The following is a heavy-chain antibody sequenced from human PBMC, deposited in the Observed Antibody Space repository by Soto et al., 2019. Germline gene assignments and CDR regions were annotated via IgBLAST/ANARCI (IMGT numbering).Heavy chain of an antibody. D-gene: IGHD4-17*01. V-gene: IGHV1-69*13. Sequence: SVKVSCKASGGTFSSYAISWVRQAPGQGLEWMGGIIPIFGTANYAQKFQGRVTITADESTSTAYMGLSSLRSEDTAVYYCARDRDYGGNSRGYYYYYGMDVWGQGTTVTVSS. J-gene: IGHJ6*02. CDR1: GGTFSSYA. CDR2: IIPIFGTA. CDR3: ARDRDYGGNSRGYYYYYGMDV.